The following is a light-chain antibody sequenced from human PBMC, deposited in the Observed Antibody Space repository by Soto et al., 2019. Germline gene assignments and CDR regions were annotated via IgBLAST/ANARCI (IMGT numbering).Light chain of an antibody. Sequence: EIVLTQSPGTLSSSLGDRATLTCRASQSVSSNFLSWYQQKPDQAPKLLISGASSMATGIPDRFSGSGSGTDFTLTISRLDPEDFAIYSCQQYGSAPRTLGQGTKLEIK. CDR2: GAS. CDR3: QQYGSAPRT. CDR1: QSVSSNF. V-gene: IGKV3-20*01. J-gene: IGKJ1*01.